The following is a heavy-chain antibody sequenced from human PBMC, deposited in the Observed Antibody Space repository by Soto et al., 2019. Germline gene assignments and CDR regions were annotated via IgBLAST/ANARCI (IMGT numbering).Heavy chain of an antibody. CDR2: IYYSGST. J-gene: IGHJ3*02. CDR1: GGSISSYY. V-gene: IGHV4-59*01. D-gene: IGHD3-10*01. CDR3: ARDNGSGSYEAFDI. Sequence: SETLSLTCTVSGGSISSYYWSWIRQPPGKGLEWIGYIYYSGSTNYNPSLKSRVTISVDTSKNQFSLKLSSVTTADTAVYYCARDNGSGSYEAFDIWGQGTMVTVSS.